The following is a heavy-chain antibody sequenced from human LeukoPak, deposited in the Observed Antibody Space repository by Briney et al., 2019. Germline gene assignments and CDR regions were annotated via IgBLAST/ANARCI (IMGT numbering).Heavy chain of an antibody. CDR2: ISWNSGSI. J-gene: IGHJ4*02. CDR1: GFTFDDYA. V-gene: IGHV3-9*01. CDR3: AKALRYFDWAIDY. Sequence: NPGRSLRLSCAASGFTFDDYAMHWVRQAPGKGLEWVSGISWNSGSIGYADSVKGRFTISRDNAKNSLYLQMNSLSAEDTALYYCAKALRYFDWAIDYWGQGTLVTVSS. D-gene: IGHD3-9*01.